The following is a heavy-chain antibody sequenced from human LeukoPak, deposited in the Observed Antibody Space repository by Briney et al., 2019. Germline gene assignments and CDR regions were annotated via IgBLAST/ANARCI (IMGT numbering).Heavy chain of an antibody. D-gene: IGHD3-10*01. CDR1: GGSISSYY. Sequence: SETLSLTCTVSGGSISSYYWSWIRQPPGKGLEWIGSIYYSGSTYYNPSLKSRVTISVDTSKNQFSLKLSSVTAADTAVYYCARVRFGELWEARGYYYYYMDVWGKGTTVTVSS. CDR3: ARVRFGELWEARGYYYYYMDV. V-gene: IGHV4-59*12. J-gene: IGHJ6*03. CDR2: IYYSGST.